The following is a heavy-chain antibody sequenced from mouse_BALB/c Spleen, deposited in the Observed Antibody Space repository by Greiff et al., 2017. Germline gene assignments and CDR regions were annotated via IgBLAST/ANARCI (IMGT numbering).Heavy chain of an antibody. D-gene: IGHD1-1*01. CDR2: ISSGSSTI. CDR3: ARLGYGSSSFAY. V-gene: IGHV5-17*02. Sequence: DVMLVESGGGLVQPGGSRKLSCAASGFTFSSFGMHWVRQAPEKGLEWVAYISSGSSTIYYADTVKGRFTISRDNPKNTLFLQMTSLRSEDTAMYYCARLGYGSSSFAYWGQGTLVTVSA. CDR1: GFTFSSFG. J-gene: IGHJ3*01.